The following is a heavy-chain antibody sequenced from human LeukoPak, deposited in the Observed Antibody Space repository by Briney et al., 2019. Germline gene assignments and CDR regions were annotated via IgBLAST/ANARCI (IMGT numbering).Heavy chain of an antibody. CDR3: ARGPGRDDYGDYEDYFDY. D-gene: IGHD4-17*01. Sequence: ASVKVSCKASGYTFTSYYMDWVRQPPGQGLEWMGIINPNGGSTSYAQKFQGRVTMTRDTSTSTVYMELSSLRSEDTAVYYCARGPGRDDYGDYEDYFDYWGQGTLVTVSS. CDR2: INPNGGST. J-gene: IGHJ4*02. CDR1: GYTFTSYY. V-gene: IGHV1-46*01.